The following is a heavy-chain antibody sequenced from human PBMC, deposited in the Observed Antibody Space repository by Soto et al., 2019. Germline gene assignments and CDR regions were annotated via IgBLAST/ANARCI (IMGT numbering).Heavy chain of an antibody. J-gene: IGHJ6*02. CDR2: IWYDGSNK. CDR3: ARDRGIAADYYYYYGMDV. CDR1: GFTFSSYG. V-gene: IGHV3-33*01. D-gene: IGHD6-13*01. Sequence: QVQLVESGGGVVQPGRSLRLSCAASGFTFSSYGMQWVRQAPGKGLEWVAVIWYDGSNKYYADSVKGRFTISRDNSKNTLYLQMSSLRAEDTAVYYCARDRGIAADYYYYYGMDVWGQGTTVTVSS.